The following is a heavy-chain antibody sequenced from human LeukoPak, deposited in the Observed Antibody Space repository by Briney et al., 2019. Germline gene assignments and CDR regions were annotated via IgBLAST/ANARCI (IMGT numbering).Heavy chain of an antibody. CDR2: ISSSGSYI. Sequence: GGSLRLSCAASGFTFSSYSMNWVRQAPGKGLEWVSSISSSGSYIYYAGSVKGRFTISRDNAKNSLYLQMNSLRAEDTAVYYCASGARPIDYWGQGNLVTVSS. D-gene: IGHD6-6*01. J-gene: IGHJ4*02. V-gene: IGHV3-21*01. CDR3: ASGARPIDY. CDR1: GFTFSSYS.